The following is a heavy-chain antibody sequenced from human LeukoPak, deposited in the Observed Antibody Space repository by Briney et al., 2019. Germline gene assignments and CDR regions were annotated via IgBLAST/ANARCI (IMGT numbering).Heavy chain of an antibody. D-gene: IGHD2-15*01. V-gene: IGHV3-30*02. J-gene: IGHJ4*02. Sequence: GGSLRLSCAASGFIFSSYGMHWVRQAPGKGLEWVAFIRYDGSKKYYADSVKGRFTISRDISTNTLYLQMNSLRAEDTAVYYCAKDSSWWDDSYYSDYWGQGTLVTVSS. CDR3: AKDSSWWDDSYYSDY. CDR1: GFIFSSYG. CDR2: IRYDGSKK.